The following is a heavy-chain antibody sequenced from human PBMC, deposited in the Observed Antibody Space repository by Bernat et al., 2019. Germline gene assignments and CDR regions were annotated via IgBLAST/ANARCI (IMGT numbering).Heavy chain of an antibody. D-gene: IGHD3-3*01. CDR2: MTGGGTT. CDR3: AKFGGQLIRNYYMNV. CDR1: GFTFGTFA. V-gene: IGHV3-23*04. Sequence: EVRLVESGGDLVQPGGSLRLSCAASGFTFGTFAMSWVRQAPGKGLEWVSAMTGGGTTYYADPVKGRVFISRDNSKNMLFMQMNSLTAEETAVYYCAKFGGQLIRNYYMNVWGEGTTVTVS. J-gene: IGHJ6*03.